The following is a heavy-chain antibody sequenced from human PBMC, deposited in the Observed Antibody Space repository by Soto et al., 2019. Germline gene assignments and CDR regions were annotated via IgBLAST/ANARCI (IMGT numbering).Heavy chain of an antibody. D-gene: IGHD2-15*01. CDR3: AREIVVVLAATPDYYYGMDV. Sequence: SETLSLTCTVSGGSISSSSYYWGWIRQPPGKGLEWIGSIYYSGSTYYNPSLKSRVTISVDTSKNQFSLKLSSVTAADTAVYYCAREIVVVLAATPDYYYGMDVWGQGTTVTISS. CDR2: IYYSGST. V-gene: IGHV4-39*07. CDR1: GGSISSSSYY. J-gene: IGHJ6*02.